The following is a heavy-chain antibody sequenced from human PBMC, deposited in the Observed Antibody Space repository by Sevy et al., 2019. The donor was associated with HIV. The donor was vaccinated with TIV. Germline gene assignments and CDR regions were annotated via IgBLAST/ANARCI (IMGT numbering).Heavy chain of an antibody. V-gene: IGHV3-30*04. CDR1: GFTFSSYA. Sequence: GGSLRLSCAASGFTFSSYAMHWVRQAPGKGLEWVAVISYDGSNKYYADSVKGRFTISRDNSKNTLYLQMNSLRAEDTAVYYCARDGYYDFWSGYYWDRRDYYYYGMDVWGQGTMVTVSS. J-gene: IGHJ6*02. D-gene: IGHD3-3*01. CDR2: ISYDGSNK. CDR3: ARDGYYDFWSGYYWDRRDYYYYGMDV.